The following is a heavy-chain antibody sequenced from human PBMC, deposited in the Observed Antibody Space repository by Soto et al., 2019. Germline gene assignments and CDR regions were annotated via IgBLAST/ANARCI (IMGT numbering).Heavy chain of an antibody. V-gene: IGHV1-69*02. CDR2: IIPILGIA. CDR1: GGTFSSYT. CDR3: ARSVWGSYRGFDY. Sequence: QVQLVQSGAEVKKPGSSVKVSCKASGGTFSSYTISWVRQAPGQGLEWMGRIIPILGIANYAQKFQGRVTITADKSTSTAYMELSSLRSEDTAVYYCARSVWGSYRGFDYWGQGTLVTVSS. J-gene: IGHJ4*02. D-gene: IGHD3-16*02.